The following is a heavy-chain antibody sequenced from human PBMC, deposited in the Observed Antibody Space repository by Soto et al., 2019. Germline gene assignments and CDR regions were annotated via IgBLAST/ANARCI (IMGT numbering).Heavy chain of an antibody. Sequence: GGSLRLSCASSGFTFRSYSMNLVRQAPGKGLEWVSSISSSSSYIYYADSVKGRFTISRDNAKNSLYLQMNSLRAEDTAVYYCARDLVVVPAAIAARQPYYYYGMDVWGQGTTVTVSS. CDR2: ISSSSSYI. D-gene: IGHD2-2*01. J-gene: IGHJ6*02. V-gene: IGHV3-21*01. CDR1: GFTFRSYS. CDR3: ARDLVVVPAAIAARQPYYYYGMDV.